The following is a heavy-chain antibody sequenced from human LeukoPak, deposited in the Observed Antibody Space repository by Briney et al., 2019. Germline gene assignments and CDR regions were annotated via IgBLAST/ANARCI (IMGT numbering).Heavy chain of an antibody. D-gene: IGHD2-15*01. CDR3: ARDGFTPASSWFDP. CDR1: GYTFTSYG. V-gene: IGHV1-18*01. Sequence: ASVKVSCKASGYTFTSYGISWVRQTPGQGLEWMGWISAYNGNTNYAQKLQGRVTMTTDTSTSTAYMELRSLRSDDTAVYYCARDGFTPASSWFDPWGQGTLVTVSS. CDR2: ISAYNGNT. J-gene: IGHJ5*02.